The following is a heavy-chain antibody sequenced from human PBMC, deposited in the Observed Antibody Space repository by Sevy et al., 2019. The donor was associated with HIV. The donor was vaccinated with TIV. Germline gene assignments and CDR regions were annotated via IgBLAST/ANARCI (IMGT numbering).Heavy chain of an antibody. CDR2: ISYDGSNK. D-gene: IGHD6-19*01. Sequence: GGSLRLSCAASGFTFSSYGMHWVRQAPGKGLEWVAVISYDGSNKYYADSVKGRFTISRDNSKNTLYLQINSLRAEDTAVYYCAKDRRVGVPWGSGWDYYGMDVWGQGTTVTVSS. CDR3: AKDRRVGVPWGSGWDYYGMDV. V-gene: IGHV3-30*18. J-gene: IGHJ6*02. CDR1: GFTFSSYG.